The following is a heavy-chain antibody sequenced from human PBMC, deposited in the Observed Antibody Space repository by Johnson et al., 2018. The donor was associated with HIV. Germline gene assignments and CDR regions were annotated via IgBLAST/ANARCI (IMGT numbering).Heavy chain of an antibody. D-gene: IGHD6-13*01. J-gene: IGHJ3*02. CDR3: ARGGAAAGGAFDI. CDR2: IGTAGDT. CDR1: GFTFSSYD. Sequence: VQLVESGGGLVQPGGSLRLSCAASGFTFSSYDMHWVRQATGKGLEWVTAIGTAGDTYYPGSVKGRFTISRENAKNSLYLTRNSLRAGDTAVYYCARGGAAAGGAFDIWGQGTMVTVSS. V-gene: IGHV3-13*01.